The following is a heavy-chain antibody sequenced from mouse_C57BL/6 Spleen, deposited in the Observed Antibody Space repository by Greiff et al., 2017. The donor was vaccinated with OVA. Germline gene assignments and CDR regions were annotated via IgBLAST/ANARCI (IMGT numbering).Heavy chain of an antibody. D-gene: IGHD4-1*01. CDR3: ARQQTGTGLDY. J-gene: IGHJ2*01. CDR1: GYTFTSYW. CDR2: IDPSDSYT. Sequence: QVHVKQPGAELVKPGASVKLSCKASGYTFTSYWMQWVKQRPGQGLEWIGEIDPSDSYTNYNQKFKGKATLTVDTSSSTAYMQLSSLTSEDSAVYYCARQQTGTGLDYWGQGTTLTVSS. V-gene: IGHV1-50*01.